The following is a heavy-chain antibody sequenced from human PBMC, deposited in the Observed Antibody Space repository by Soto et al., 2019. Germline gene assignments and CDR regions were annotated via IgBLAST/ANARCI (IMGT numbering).Heavy chain of an antibody. D-gene: IGHD2-15*01. Sequence: PGAPLSLSCVASGFSFSTYDLDWVRQAPGKGPEWIAHISTTSFTIYYADSVKGRFTISRDNVRNSLYLEMKSLRDEDTAVYYCARDRCFDGSCYSASDFWGQGIQVTVSS. CDR2: ISTTSFTI. J-gene: IGHJ4*02. CDR1: GFSFSTYD. CDR3: ARDRCFDGSCYSASDF. V-gene: IGHV3-48*02.